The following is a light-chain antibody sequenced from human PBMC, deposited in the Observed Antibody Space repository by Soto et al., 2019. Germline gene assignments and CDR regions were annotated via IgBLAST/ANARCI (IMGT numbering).Light chain of an antibody. V-gene: IGKV1-17*01. CDR3: QQYNSYSQT. J-gene: IGKJ1*01. CDR1: QSISNH. CDR2: AAS. Sequence: DIQMTQSPSSLSASVEDRVIITCRASQSISNHLNWYQQKPGKAPKLLIFAASSLQSGVPSRFSGSGSGAEFTLTISSLQPDDFATYYCQQYNSYSQTFGQGTKVDI.